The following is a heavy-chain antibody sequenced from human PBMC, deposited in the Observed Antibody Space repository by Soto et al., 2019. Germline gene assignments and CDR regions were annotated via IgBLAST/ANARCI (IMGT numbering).Heavy chain of an antibody. CDR3: ATLAAAGIFDY. CDR2: ILYDGSNK. D-gene: IGHD6-13*01. V-gene: IGHV3-30*03. CDR1: GFTFSSYG. Sequence: QVQLVESGGGVVQPGRSLILSCAASGFTFSSYGMHWVRQAPCKGLEWVAVILYDGSNKYYADSVRGRFTISRDNSKNTLYLQMNSLRAEDTAVYYCATLAAAGIFDYWGQGTLVTVSS. J-gene: IGHJ4*02.